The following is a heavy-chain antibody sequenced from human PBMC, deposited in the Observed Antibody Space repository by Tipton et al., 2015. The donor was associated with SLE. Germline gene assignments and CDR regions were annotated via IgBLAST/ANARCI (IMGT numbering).Heavy chain of an antibody. V-gene: IGHV4-39*07. Sequence: TLSLTCTVSGGSISSSSYYWGWIRQPPGKGLEWIGSIYYSGSTYYNPSLKSRVTISVDTSKNQFSLKVSSVTAADTAVYYCARGGGPPEPGRIDYWGQGTLVTVSS. CDR2: IYYSGST. CDR1: GGSISSSSYY. D-gene: IGHD3-16*01. CDR3: ARGGGPPEPGRIDY. J-gene: IGHJ4*02.